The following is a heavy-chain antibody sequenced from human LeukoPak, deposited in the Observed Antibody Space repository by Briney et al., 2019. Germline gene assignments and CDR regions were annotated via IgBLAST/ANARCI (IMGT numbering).Heavy chain of an antibody. CDR3: ARDAGLVGPVVFDY. D-gene: IGHD1-26*01. CDR2: IYSSGTT. Sequence: SETLSLTCTVSGVSISTNNYHWGWVRQPPGKGLEWIGYIYSSGTTTSTPSLKSRATISLDTSKNQCSLKLRSVTAADTATYYCARDAGLVGPVVFDYWGQGTLVTVSS. CDR1: GVSISTNNYH. V-gene: IGHV4-61*01. J-gene: IGHJ4*02.